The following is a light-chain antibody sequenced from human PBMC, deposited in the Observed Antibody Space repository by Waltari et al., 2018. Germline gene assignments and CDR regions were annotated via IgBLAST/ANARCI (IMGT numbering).Light chain of an antibody. CDR2: DVS. CDR3: CSYAGSRTWV. V-gene: IGLV2-23*02. Sequence: QSALTQPASVSGSPGQSISISCLGTSRDIGTFNLVSWYLQYPGTAPKLLIYDVSQRPSGVSNRFSGSKSGNTASLTISGLQAEDEAIYYCCSYAGSRTWVFGGGAKLTVL. J-gene: IGLJ3*02. CDR1: SRDIGTFNL.